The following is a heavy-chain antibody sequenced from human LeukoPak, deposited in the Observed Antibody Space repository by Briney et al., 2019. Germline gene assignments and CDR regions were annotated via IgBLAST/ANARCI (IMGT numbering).Heavy chain of an antibody. CDR1: GFTFNNYA. J-gene: IGHJ4*02. D-gene: IGHD2-2*02. V-gene: IGHV3-64*01. Sequence: GGSLRLSCAASGFTFNNYAMQWVRQAPGKGLEFLSVNIGDSTFYANSVRGRFSMSRDNSKNTVYLQMDSLRAEDMAVYYCARADCSSSSCYTISYWGRGTLVTVSS. CDR3: ARADCSSSSCYTISY. CDR2: NIGDST.